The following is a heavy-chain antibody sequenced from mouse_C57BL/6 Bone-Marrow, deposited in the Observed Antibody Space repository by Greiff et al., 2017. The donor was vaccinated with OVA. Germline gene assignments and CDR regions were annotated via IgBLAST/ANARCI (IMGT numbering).Heavy chain of an antibody. V-gene: IGHV14-4*01. J-gene: IGHJ1*03. D-gene: IGHD1-1*01. CDR1: GFNIKDDY. CDR3: TTFGSSLYWYFDV. Sequence: EVQLKQSGAELVRPGASVKLSCTASGFNIKDDYMHWVKQRPEQGLEWIGWIDPENGDTEYASKFQGKATITADTSSNTAYLQLSSLTSEDTAVYYCTTFGSSLYWYFDVWGTGTTVTVSS. CDR2: IDPENGDT.